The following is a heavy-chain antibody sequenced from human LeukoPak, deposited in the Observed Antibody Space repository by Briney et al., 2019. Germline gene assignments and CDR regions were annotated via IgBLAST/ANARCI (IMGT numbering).Heavy chain of an antibody. CDR3: ARGDSSGWEAYFDY. CDR1: GYTFSGYY. CDR2: INPNSGGT. V-gene: IGHV1-2*02. Sequence: ASVKVSCKASGYTFSGYYIHWVRQAPGHGLEWMGWINPNSGGTNYAQKFQGRVTMTRDTSISTAYMELSRLRSDDTAVYYCARGDSSGWEAYFDYWGQGTLVTVSS. D-gene: IGHD6-19*01. J-gene: IGHJ4*02.